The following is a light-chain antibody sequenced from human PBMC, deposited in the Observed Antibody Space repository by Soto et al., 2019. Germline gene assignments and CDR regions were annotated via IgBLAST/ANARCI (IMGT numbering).Light chain of an antibody. V-gene: IGKV1-39*01. CDR2: TAS. J-gene: IGKJ5*01. CDR3: QQGFATPFT. Sequence: DIQMTQSPSSLSASVGDRVSITCRASQSIRSYLNLYQQKPGEAPNLLIYTASNLQTAVPSRFSGSGSGTDFTLTIGSLQPEDIATYYCQQGFATPFTFGQGTRLEIK. CDR1: QSIRSY.